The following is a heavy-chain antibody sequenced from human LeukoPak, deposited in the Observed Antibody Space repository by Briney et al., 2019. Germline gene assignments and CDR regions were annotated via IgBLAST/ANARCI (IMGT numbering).Heavy chain of an antibody. CDR3: TRARSYYSMDV. J-gene: IGHJ6*02. CDR1: GLTFTDAW. Sequence: GGSLRLSCAVSGLTFTDAWMSWVRQAPGKGLEWVGRLKSTAAGGTPGHAAPVKDRFTISRDDSKNTLFLQMNSLKTEDTAVYYCTRARSYYSMDVWGQGTTVTVSS. CDR2: LKSTAAGGTP. V-gene: IGHV3-15*01.